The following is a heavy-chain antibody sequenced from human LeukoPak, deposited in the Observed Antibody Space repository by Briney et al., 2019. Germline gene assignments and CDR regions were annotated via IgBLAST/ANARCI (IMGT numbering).Heavy chain of an antibody. V-gene: IGHV3-48*01. Sequence: GGSLRLSCAAAGFTFSSYNMNWVRQAPGKGPEWVSFISEGGSDVYYRDSVKGRFTISRDNAKNLLYLQMDSLRVEDTAVYFCARDRPLDYWGQGTLVTVSS. CDR1: GFTFSSYN. J-gene: IGHJ4*02. CDR2: ISEGGSDV. CDR3: ARDRPLDY.